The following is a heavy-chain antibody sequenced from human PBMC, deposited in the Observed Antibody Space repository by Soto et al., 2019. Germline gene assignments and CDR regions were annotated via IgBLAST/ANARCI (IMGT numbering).Heavy chain of an antibody. D-gene: IGHD6-6*01. CDR1: GGSISSGGYY. J-gene: IGHJ3*02. CDR3: ARDQAPTPYSSSSHAFEI. Sequence: LSLPCTVSGGSISSGGYYWSWIRQHPGKGLEWIGYIYYSGSTYYNPSLKSRVTISVDTSKNQFSLKLSSVTAAHTAVYYCARDQAPTPYSSSSHAFEIWGKGTMVTIPS. CDR2: IYYSGST. V-gene: IGHV4-31*03.